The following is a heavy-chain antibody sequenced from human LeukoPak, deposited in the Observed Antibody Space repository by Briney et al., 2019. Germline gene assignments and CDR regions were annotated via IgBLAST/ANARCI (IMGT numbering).Heavy chain of an antibody. D-gene: IGHD2-2*02. CDR1: GGSFSGYY. J-gene: IGHJ4*02. Sequence: KASETLSLTCAVYGGSFSGYYWSWIRQPPGKGLEWIGEINHSGSTNYNPSLKSRVTISVDTSKNQFSLKLSSVTAADTAVYYCARKRVVPAAIRGALDYWGQGTLVTVSS. V-gene: IGHV4-34*01. CDR3: ARKRVVPAAIRGALDY. CDR2: INHSGST.